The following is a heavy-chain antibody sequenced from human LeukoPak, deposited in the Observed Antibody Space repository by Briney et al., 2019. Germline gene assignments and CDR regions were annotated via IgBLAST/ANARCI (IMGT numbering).Heavy chain of an antibody. CDR2: IYYSGST. J-gene: IGHJ4*02. V-gene: IGHV4-59*12. Sequence: SETLSLTCTVSGGSISSYYWSWVRQPPGKGLEWIGCIYYSGSTNYNPSLKSRVTISVDTSKNQFSLKLSSVTAADTAVYYCATEIGYCSGGSCHNFDYWGQGTLVTVSS. CDR1: GGSISSYY. D-gene: IGHD2-15*01. CDR3: ATEIGYCSGGSCHNFDY.